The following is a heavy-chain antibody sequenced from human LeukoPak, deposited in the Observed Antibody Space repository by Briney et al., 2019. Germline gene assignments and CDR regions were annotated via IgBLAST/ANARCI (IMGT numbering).Heavy chain of an antibody. D-gene: IGHD3-10*01. Sequence: PSETLSLTCTVSGGSISSGDYYWSWIRQPPGKGLEWIGYIYYSGSTYYNPSLKSRVTISVDTSKNQFSLKLSSVTAADTAVYYCARRIRYYYGSGSIIDYWGQGTLVTVSS. V-gene: IGHV4-30-4*01. J-gene: IGHJ4*02. CDR1: GGSISSGDYY. CDR3: ARRIRYYYGSGSIIDY. CDR2: IYYSGST.